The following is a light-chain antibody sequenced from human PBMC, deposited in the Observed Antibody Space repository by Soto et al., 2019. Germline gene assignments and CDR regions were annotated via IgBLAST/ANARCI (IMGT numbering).Light chain of an antibody. CDR2: EVS. CDR1: SSDVGSYNL. V-gene: IGLV2-23*02. Sequence: QSALTQPASVSGSPGQSITISCTGTSSDVGSYNLVSWYQQHPGKAPKLLIYEVSKLPSGVSNRVSGSKSGNTASLTISGLQAEDEADYYCCSYAGSSTFYVFGTGTKLTVL. J-gene: IGLJ1*01. CDR3: CSYAGSSTFYV.